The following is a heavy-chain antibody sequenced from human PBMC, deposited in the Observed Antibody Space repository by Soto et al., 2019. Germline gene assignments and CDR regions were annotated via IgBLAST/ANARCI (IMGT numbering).Heavy chain of an antibody. CDR1: VGSVSSGSYY. D-gene: IGHD4-4*01. V-gene: IGHV4-61*01. CDR3: ATVSLQLTTMDY. Sequence: LSLTCTVSVGSVSSGSYYWNWIRQPPGKGLEWIGSIYHSGSTDYNPSLKSRVTISVDTSKNQFSLKLGSVTAADTAVYYCATVSLQLTTMDYWGQGALVTVSS. J-gene: IGHJ4*02. CDR2: IYHSGST.